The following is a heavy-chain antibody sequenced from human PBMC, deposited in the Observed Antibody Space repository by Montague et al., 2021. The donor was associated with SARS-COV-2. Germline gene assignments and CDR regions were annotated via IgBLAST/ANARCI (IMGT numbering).Heavy chain of an antibody. J-gene: IGHJ3*02. V-gene: IGHV4-59*11. Sequence: SETLSLTCTVSGASISNHYYCWSRLPPRTGLELISFYSVYTNYNPSLKSPVTIPVATSKNKSSLKLTSVTAADTAVYYCATYGSGTKGDAFDIWGQGTLVTVSS. CDR1: GASISNHY. CDR3: ATYGSGTKGDAFDI. CDR2: FYSVYT. D-gene: IGHD3-10*01.